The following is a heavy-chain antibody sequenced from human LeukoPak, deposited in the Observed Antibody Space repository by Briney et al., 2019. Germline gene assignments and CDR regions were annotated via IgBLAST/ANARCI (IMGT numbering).Heavy chain of an antibody. J-gene: IGHJ5*02. CDR2: INHSGST. Sequence: SETLSLTCAVYGGSFSGYYWSWIRQPPGKGLEWIGEINHSGSTNYNPSLKSRVTISVDTSKNQFSLKLSSVTAADTAVYYCARGIKLRYLNWFDPWGQGTLVTVSS. D-gene: IGHD3-9*01. V-gene: IGHV4-34*01. CDR1: GGSFSGYY. CDR3: ARGIKLRYLNWFDP.